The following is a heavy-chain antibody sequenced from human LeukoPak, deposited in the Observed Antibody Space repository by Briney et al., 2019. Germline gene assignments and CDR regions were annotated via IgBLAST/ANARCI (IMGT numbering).Heavy chain of an antibody. V-gene: IGHV3-23*01. J-gene: IGHJ4*02. CDR2: ISGSDSST. CDR1: GFTFSNYA. Sequence: PGGSLRLSCAASGFTFSNYAMSWVRQAPGKGLEWVSVISGSDSSTYYADSVKGRFTISRDNSKNTLYLQMNSLRAEDTAIYFCAKDRDNSNWYPYFGNWGQGTLVTVSS. D-gene: IGHD2/OR15-2a*01. CDR3: AKDRDNSNWYPYFGN.